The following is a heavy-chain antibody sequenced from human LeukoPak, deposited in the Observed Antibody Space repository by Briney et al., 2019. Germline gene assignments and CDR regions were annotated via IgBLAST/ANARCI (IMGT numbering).Heavy chain of an antibody. CDR2: ISAYNGNT. J-gene: IGHJ4*02. Sequence: ASVKVSCKASGYTFTSYGISWVRQAPGQGLEWMGWISAYNGNTNHAQKLQGRVTMTTDTSTSTAYMELRSLRSDDTAVYYCARVGIQLWLGPTFDYWGQGTLVTVSS. V-gene: IGHV1-18*04. CDR1: GYTFTSYG. D-gene: IGHD5-18*01. CDR3: ARVGIQLWLGPTFDY.